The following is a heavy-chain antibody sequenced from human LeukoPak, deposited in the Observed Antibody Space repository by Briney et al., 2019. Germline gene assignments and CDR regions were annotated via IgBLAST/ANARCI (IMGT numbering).Heavy chain of an antibody. CDR1: GFTFGDYA. Sequence: PGRSLRLSCTASGFTFGDYAMSWFRQAPGKGLEWVGFIRSKAYGGTTEYAASVKGRFTISRDDSKSIAYLQMNSLKTEDTAVYYCTRAMVRGVISDLNAFDIWGQGTMVTVSS. V-gene: IGHV3-49*03. D-gene: IGHD3-10*01. J-gene: IGHJ3*02. CDR3: TRAMVRGVISDLNAFDI. CDR2: IRSKAYGGTT.